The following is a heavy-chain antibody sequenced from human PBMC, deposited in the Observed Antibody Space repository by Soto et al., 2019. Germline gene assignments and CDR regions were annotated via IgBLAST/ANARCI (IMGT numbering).Heavy chain of an antibody. CDR1: GGSFSGYY. D-gene: IGHD5-12*01. CDR3: ARGASGYGHTYYYYYYMDV. Sequence: QVQLQHWGAGLLKPSETLSLTCAVYGGSFSGYYWSWIRQPPGKGLEWIGEINHSGSTNYNPSLKSRVTLSVDTSKNQFSLKLSSVTAADTAVYYCARGASGYGHTYYYYYYMDVWCKGTTVTVSS. V-gene: IGHV4-34*01. CDR2: INHSGST. J-gene: IGHJ6*03.